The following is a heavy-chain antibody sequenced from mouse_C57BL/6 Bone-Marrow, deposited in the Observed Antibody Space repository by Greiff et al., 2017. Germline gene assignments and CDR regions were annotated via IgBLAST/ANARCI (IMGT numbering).Heavy chain of an antibody. D-gene: IGHD1-1*02. J-gene: IGHJ3*01. V-gene: IGHV3-6*01. Sequence: EVQLVESGPGLVKPSQSLSLTCSVTGYSITSGYYWNWIRQFPGNKLEWMGYISYDGSNNYNPSLKNRISITRDTSKNQFFLKLNSVTTEDTATYYCARNYGSFWGQGTLVTVSA. CDR2: ISYDGSN. CDR3: ARNYGSF. CDR1: GYSITSGYY.